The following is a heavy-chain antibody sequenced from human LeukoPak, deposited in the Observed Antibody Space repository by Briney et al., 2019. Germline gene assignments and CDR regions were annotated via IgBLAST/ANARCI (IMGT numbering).Heavy chain of an antibody. V-gene: IGHV3-30*02. CDR1: GFTFGDYA. CDR2: IRYDGSNK. CDR3: IGELDY. J-gene: IGHJ4*02. Sequence: GGSLRLSCTASGFTFGDYAMSWFRQAPGKGLEWVAFIRYDGSNKYYADSVKGRFTISRDNSKNTLYLQMNSLRAEDTAVYYCIGELDYWGQGTLVTVSS. D-gene: IGHD3-10*01.